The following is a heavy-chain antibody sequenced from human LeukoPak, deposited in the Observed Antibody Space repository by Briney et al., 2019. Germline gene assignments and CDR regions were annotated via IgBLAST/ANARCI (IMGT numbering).Heavy chain of an antibody. V-gene: IGHV1-69*04. CDR2: IIPTLGIA. Sequence: GASVKVSCKASGGTFSSYAISWVRQAPGQGLEWMGRIIPTLGIANYAQKFQGRVTITADKSTSTAYMELSSLRSEDTAVYYCAKGSSGYQADYWGQGTLVTVSS. J-gene: IGHJ4*02. D-gene: IGHD3-22*01. CDR1: GGTFSSYA. CDR3: AKGSSGYQADY.